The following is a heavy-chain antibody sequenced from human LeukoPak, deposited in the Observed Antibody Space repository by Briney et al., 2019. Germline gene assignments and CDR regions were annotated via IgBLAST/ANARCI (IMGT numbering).Heavy chain of an antibody. Sequence: PSQTPSLTCTVSGGSISSGDYYWSWIRQPPGKGLEWIGYIYYSGSTYYNPSLKSRVTISVDTSKNQFSLKLSSVTAADTAVYYCARVWDGSGSYYFDYWGQGTLVTVSS. V-gene: IGHV4-30-4*01. CDR2: IYYSGST. J-gene: IGHJ4*02. CDR1: GGSISSGDYY. CDR3: ARVWDGSGSYYFDY. D-gene: IGHD3-10*01.